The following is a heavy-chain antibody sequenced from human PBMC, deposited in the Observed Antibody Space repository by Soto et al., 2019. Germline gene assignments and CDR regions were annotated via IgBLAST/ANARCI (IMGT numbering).Heavy chain of an antibody. D-gene: IGHD3-3*02. CDR2: IKEDGSEI. J-gene: IGHJ4*02. Sequence: GGSLRLSCETSAFTFSNYWMTWVRQAPGKGLEWVANIKEDGSEIYYLDSVEGRFTISRDNAKNSLYLQMNSLRVEDTAVYYCSRGWAFLNYWGQGILVTVSS. V-gene: IGHV3-7*01. CDR1: AFTFSNYW. CDR3: SRGWAFLNY.